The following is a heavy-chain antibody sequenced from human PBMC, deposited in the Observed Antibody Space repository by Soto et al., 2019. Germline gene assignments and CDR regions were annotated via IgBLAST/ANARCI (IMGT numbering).Heavy chain of an antibody. CDR3: ARVDCSSTSCYIDAYYYGMDV. CDR2: ISSSSSTI. V-gene: IGHV3-48*02. J-gene: IGHJ6*02. Sequence: PGGSLRLSCAASGFTFSSYSMNWVRQAPGKGLEWVSYISSSSSTIYYADSVKGRFTISRDNAKNSLYLQMNSLRDEDTAVYYCARVDCSSTSCYIDAYYYGMDVWGQGTTVTVSS. D-gene: IGHD2-2*02. CDR1: GFTFSSYS.